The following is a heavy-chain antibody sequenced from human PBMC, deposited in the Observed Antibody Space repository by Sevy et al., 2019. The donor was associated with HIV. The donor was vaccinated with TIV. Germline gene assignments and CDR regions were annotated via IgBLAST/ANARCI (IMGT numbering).Heavy chain of an antibody. CDR3: AKDSRYCSGGSCYYLDY. CDR1: GFSLSSYG. D-gene: IGHD2-15*01. J-gene: IGHJ4*02. Sequence: GGSLRLSCAASGFSLSSYGMHWVRQAPGKGLEWVAVISYDGSNKYYADSVKGRFTISRDNSKNTLYLQMNSLRAEDTAVYYCAKDSRYCSGGSCYYLDYWGQGTLVTVSS. V-gene: IGHV3-30*18. CDR2: ISYDGSNK.